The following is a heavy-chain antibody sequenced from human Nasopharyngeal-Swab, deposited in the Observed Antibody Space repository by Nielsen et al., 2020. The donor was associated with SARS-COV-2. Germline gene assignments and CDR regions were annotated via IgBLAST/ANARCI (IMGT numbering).Heavy chain of an antibody. CDR3: AKGVGYGDTGCFDE. V-gene: IGHV3-23*01. Sequence: SCVASGFTYSTYAMNWVRQAPGEGLERVSGISGSGGNTYYADSVKGRFTISRDNSMETLYLQMNSLRVEDTAVYYCAKGVGYGDTGCFDEWGQGTLVSASS. J-gene: IGHJ4*02. CDR2: ISGSGGNT. D-gene: IGHD4-17*01. CDR1: GFTYSTYA.